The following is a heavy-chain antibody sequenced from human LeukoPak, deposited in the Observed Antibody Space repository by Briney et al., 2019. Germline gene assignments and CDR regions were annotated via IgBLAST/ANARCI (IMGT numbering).Heavy chain of an antibody. Sequence: GGSLRLSCAASGFTFSSYGMHWVRQAPGKGLEWVAVIWYDGSNKYYADPVKGRFTISRDNSKNTLYLQMNSLRAEDTAVYYCARDRHDVVVAAPPDYWGQGTLVTVSS. D-gene: IGHD2-15*01. CDR2: IWYDGSNK. CDR1: GFTFSSYG. J-gene: IGHJ4*02. CDR3: ARDRHDVVVAAPPDY. V-gene: IGHV3-33*01.